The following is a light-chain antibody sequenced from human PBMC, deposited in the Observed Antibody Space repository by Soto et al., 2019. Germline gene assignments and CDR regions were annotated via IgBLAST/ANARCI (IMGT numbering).Light chain of an antibody. CDR2: AAS. Sequence: DIQMTQSPSSLSASVGDRVTITCRASQSISSYLNWYQQKPGKAPKLLIYAASSLQSGVPSRFSGSVSGTDFTLTISSLQPEDFATYYCQQSYSTPYPFGQGPKVHIX. CDR1: QSISSY. J-gene: IGKJ2*01. CDR3: QQSYSTPYP. V-gene: IGKV1-39*01.